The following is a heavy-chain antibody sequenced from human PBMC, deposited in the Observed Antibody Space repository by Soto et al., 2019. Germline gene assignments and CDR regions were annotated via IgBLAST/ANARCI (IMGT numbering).Heavy chain of an antibody. CDR1: GFTFSSYG. J-gene: IGHJ6*02. CDR2: IWYDGSNK. CDR3: ARAFSLVFGVVSQYGMDV. V-gene: IGHV3-33*01. D-gene: IGHD3-3*01. Sequence: PGGSLRLSCAASGFTFSSYGMHWVRQAPGKGLEWVAVIWYDGSNKYYADSVKGRFTISRDNSKNTLYLQMNSLRAEDTAVYYCARAFSLVFGVVSQYGMDVWGQGTTVTVSS.